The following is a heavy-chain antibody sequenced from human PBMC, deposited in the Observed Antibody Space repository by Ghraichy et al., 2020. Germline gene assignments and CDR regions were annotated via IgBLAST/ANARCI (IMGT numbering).Heavy chain of an antibody. D-gene: IGHD6-19*01. CDR2: ISSSTRCI. J-gene: IGHJ6*02. Sequence: LSLTCVASGLMFSPNTMNWVRQAPGKGLEWVSSISSSTRCIYYADSVKGRFTISRDNAQNSLYLQMNSLRAEDTAVYYCSRGGGAGTPVLYHMDVWGLGTTVTVSS. V-gene: IGHV3-21*01. CDR3: SRGGGAGTPVLYHMDV. CDR1: GLMFSPNT.